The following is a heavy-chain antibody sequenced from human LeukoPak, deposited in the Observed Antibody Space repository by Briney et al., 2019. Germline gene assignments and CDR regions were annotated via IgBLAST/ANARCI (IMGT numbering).Heavy chain of an antibody. D-gene: IGHD4-17*01. CDR3: ARDTGTWYFDL. V-gene: IGHV4-31*03. Sequence: SETLSLTCTVSGGSISSGGYYWSWIRQHPGKGLEWIGYIHYTGSTSYNPSLKSRVTISVDTSKNQFSLNLSSATAADTAVYYCARDTGTWYFDLWGRGTLVTVSS. CDR2: IHYTGST. CDR1: GGSISSGGYY. J-gene: IGHJ2*01.